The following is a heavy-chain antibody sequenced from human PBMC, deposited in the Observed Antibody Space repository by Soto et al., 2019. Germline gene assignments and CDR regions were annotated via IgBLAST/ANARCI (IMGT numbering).Heavy chain of an antibody. CDR1: GGSISGHY. J-gene: IGHJ4*02. CDR2: INSSGTT. Sequence: PSETLSLTCSVAGGSISGHYWSWIRLPAGRRLQWVGRINSSGTTNYNPSLKSRVRMSVDTDRNSFSLRLDSVTAADTAVYYCARNFDIAATGTVFDSWGRGVLVTVSS. CDR3: ARNFDIAATGTVFDS. V-gene: IGHV4-4*07. D-gene: IGHD6-13*01.